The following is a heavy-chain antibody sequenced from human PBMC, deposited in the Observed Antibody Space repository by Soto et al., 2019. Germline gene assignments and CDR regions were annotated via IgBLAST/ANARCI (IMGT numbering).Heavy chain of an antibody. V-gene: IGHV5-51*01. CDR3: ARQKAYGDYGTPLYYYGMDV. Sequence: EVQLVLSGAEVKKPGESLKISCKGSGYSFTNYWIVWVRQMPGKALEWLGIIYPADSDTKYSPSFQGQVTISADKSISTTYLQWSSLKASDTAMYYCARQKAYGDYGTPLYYYGMDVWGQGTTVTVSS. J-gene: IGHJ6*02. CDR2: IYPADSDT. D-gene: IGHD4-17*01. CDR1: GYSFTNYW.